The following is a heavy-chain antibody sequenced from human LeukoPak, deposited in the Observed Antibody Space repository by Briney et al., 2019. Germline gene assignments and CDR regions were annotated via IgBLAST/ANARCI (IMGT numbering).Heavy chain of an antibody. J-gene: IGHJ4*02. D-gene: IGHD1-26*01. CDR2: IYYSGST. CDR1: GGSISSYY. Sequence: PSETLSLTCTVSGGSISSYYWSWIRQPPGKGLEWIGYIYYSGSTNYNPSLKSRVTISVDTSKNQFSLKLSSVTAADTAVYYCAKGYSGSYFAYFDYWGQGTLVTVSS. V-gene: IGHV4-59*01. CDR3: AKGYSGSYFAYFDY.